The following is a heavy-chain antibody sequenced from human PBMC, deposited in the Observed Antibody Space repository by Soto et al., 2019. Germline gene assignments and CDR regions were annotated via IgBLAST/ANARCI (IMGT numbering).Heavy chain of an antibody. CDR1: GGSLSNYG. CDR3: ARGDATKIVVTTYYGMDV. CDR2: IIPVFGRA. V-gene: IGHV1-69*12. J-gene: IGHJ6*02. D-gene: IGHD4-17*01. Sequence: QVQLVQSGAEVKKPGSSVKVSCKASGGSLSNYGISWVRQAPGHGLEWMGGIIPVFGRANYAQKFQGTVTITADESTSIVYMDVTSLRSEDTAVYYCARGDATKIVVTTYYGMDVWGQGTTVTVSS.